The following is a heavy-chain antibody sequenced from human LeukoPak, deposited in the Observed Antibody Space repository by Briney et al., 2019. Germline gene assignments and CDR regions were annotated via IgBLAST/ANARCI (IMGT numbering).Heavy chain of an antibody. J-gene: IGHJ6*02. D-gene: IGHD4-17*01. V-gene: IGHV3-66*01. CDR2: IYFDSST. Sequence: GGSLRLSCAASGFTVSSNYMTWVRQAPGKGLEWVSVIYFDSSTYYADSVKGRFTISGDDSKNTLFLQMSYLRVEDTAVYYCARAPGTTLHYGGLDVWGQGTTVTVSS. CDR3: ARAPGTTLHYGGLDV. CDR1: GFTVSSNY.